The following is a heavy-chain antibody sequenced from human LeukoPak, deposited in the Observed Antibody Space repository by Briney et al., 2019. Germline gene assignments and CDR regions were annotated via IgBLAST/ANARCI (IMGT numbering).Heavy chain of an antibody. CDR2: INPNSGGT. CDR3: ARVHEYYYDSSGYSLDAFDI. V-gene: IGHV1-2*02. D-gene: IGHD3-22*01. J-gene: IGHJ3*02. CDR1: GYTFTGYY. Sequence: ASVKVSCKASGYTFTGYYMHWVRQAPGQGLEWMGWINPNSGGTNYAQKFQGRVTMTRDTSINTAYMELSRLRSDDTAVYYCARVHEYYYDSSGYSLDAFDIWGQGTMVTVSS.